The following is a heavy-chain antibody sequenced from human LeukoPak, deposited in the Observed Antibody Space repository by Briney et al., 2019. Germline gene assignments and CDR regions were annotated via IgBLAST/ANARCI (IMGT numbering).Heavy chain of an antibody. CDR2: IYYSGST. D-gene: IGHD3-22*01. V-gene: IGHV4-61*01. Sequence: SETLSLTCTVSGGSVSSGSYYWSWIRQPPGKGLEWIGYIYYSGSTNYNPSLKSRVTISVDTSKNQFSLKLSSVTAADTAVYYCAREAESYYDSSGYYRQYNIFDYWGQGTLVAVSS. J-gene: IGHJ4*02. CDR3: AREAESYYDSSGYYRQYNIFDY. CDR1: GGSVSSGSYY.